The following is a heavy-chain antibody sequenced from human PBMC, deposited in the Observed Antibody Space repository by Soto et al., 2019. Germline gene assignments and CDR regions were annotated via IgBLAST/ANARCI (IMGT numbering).Heavy chain of an antibody. J-gene: IGHJ4*02. D-gene: IGHD7-27*01. CDR2: ISPSGDSP. CDR1: GFPFSSYG. Sequence: GGSLRLSCAVSGFPFSSYGMSWVRQAPGKGLEWVARISPSGDSPAYADFVEGRFTVSRDNSKSTLYLQVDSLRPEDAAVYYCARDPKTFGGQHWAFNYFDSWGQGTLVTVSS. CDR3: ARDPKTFGGQHWAFNYFDS. V-gene: IGHV3-23*01.